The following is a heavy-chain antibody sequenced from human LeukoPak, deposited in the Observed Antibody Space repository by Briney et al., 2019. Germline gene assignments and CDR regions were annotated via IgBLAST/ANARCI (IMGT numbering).Heavy chain of an antibody. J-gene: IGHJ4*02. CDR2: IKQDGSEK. CDR1: GFPFSSYW. CDR3: ARDEYDILTGKELDY. D-gene: IGHD3-9*01. Sequence: QPGGSLILSCAASGFPFSSYWMSWVRQAPGKGLEWVANIKQDGSEKYYVDSVKGRFTISRDNAKNSLYLQMNSLRAEDTAVYYCARDEYDILTGKELDYWGQGTLVTVSS. V-gene: IGHV3-7*03.